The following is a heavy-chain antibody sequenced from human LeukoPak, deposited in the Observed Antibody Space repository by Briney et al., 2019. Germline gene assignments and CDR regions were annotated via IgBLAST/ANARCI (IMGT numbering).Heavy chain of an antibody. D-gene: IGHD4-17*01. Sequence: SQTLSLTCTVSGGSISSGSYYWSWIRQPAGKGLEWIGRIYTSGSTNYNPSLKSRVTISVDTSKNQFSLKLSTVTAADTAVYYCARDSTTTVTIFDYWGQGTLVTVSS. V-gene: IGHV4-61*02. CDR2: IYTSGST. CDR1: GGSISSGSYY. J-gene: IGHJ4*02. CDR3: ARDSTTTVTIFDY.